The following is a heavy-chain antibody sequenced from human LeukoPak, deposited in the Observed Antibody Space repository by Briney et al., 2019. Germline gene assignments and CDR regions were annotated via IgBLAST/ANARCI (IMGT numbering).Heavy chain of an antibody. CDR1: GFTFSDYY. CDR2: ISGSGGST. V-gene: IGHV3-23*01. CDR3: AKAGQLWYDY. D-gene: IGHD5-18*01. J-gene: IGHJ4*02. Sequence: GGSLRLSCAASGFTFSDYYMSWIRQAPGKGLEWVSAISGSGGSTYYADSVKGRFTISRDNSKNTLYLQMNSLRAEDTAVYYCAKAGQLWYDYWGQGTLVTVSS.